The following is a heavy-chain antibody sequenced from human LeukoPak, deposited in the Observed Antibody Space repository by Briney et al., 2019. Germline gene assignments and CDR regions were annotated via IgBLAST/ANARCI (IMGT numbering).Heavy chain of an antibody. J-gene: IGHJ6*02. CDR3: AKEGYYYDSSGYNYYYGMDV. CDR2: ISYDGSNK. V-gene: IGHV3-30*18. CDR1: GFTFSSYG. D-gene: IGHD3-22*01. Sequence: PGRSLRLSCAASGFTFSSYGMHWVRQAPGKGLEWVAVISYDGSNKYYADSVKGRFTISRDNSKNTLYLQMNSLRAEDTAVYYCAKEGYYYDSSGYNYYYGMDVWGQGTTVTVS.